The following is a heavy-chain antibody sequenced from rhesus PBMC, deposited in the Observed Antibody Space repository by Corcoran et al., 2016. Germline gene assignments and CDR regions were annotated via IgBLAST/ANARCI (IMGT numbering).Heavy chain of an antibody. Sequence: QVQLQESGPGVVKPSETLSLTCAVSGGPLSSGYDWSWSRQPPGKGLEGIGDVYGSSGGTTYNPSLKNRVTISNAASQNQLSLKLSSVTAADTAVYYCARGRGNFDYWGQGVLVTVSS. CDR3: ARGRGNFDY. J-gene: IGHJ4*01. D-gene: IGHD4-29*01. CDR1: GGPLSSGYD. V-gene: IGHV4-76*01. CDR2: VYGSSGGT.